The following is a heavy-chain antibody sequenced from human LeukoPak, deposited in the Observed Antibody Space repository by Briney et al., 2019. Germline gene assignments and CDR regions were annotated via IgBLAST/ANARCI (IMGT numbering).Heavy chain of an antibody. CDR3: AKDMGYDILTGYGVGWNFDL. CDR1: GFIFSDYY. D-gene: IGHD3-9*01. Sequence: PGGSLRLSCAASGFIFSDYYMDWVRQAPGKGLEWVGRSRDKANSYTTEYAASVKGRFTISRDNAKNSLYLQMNSLRAEDMALYYCAKDMGYDILTGYGVGWNFDLWGRGTLVTVSS. CDR2: SRDKANSYTT. J-gene: IGHJ2*01. V-gene: IGHV3-72*01.